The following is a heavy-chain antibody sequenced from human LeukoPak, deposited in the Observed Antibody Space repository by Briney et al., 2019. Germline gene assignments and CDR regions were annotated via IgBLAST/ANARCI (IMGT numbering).Heavy chain of an antibody. CDR3: ASRTPYYYDSSGPTLDY. V-gene: IGHV4-31*03. Sequence: TLSLTCTVSGGSISSGGYYWSWIRQHPGKGLEWIGYIYYSGSTYYNPSLKSRVIISVDTSKNQFSLKLSSVTAADTAVYYCASRTPYYYDSSGPTLDYWGQGTLVTVSS. D-gene: IGHD3-22*01. CDR1: GGSISSGGYY. J-gene: IGHJ4*02. CDR2: IYYSGST.